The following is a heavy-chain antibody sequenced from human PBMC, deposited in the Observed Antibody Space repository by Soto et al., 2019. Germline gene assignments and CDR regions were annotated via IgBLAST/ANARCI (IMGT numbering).Heavy chain of an antibody. CDR3: TTDSYSTIIDVRFDF. CDR1: GFVFRNAW. Sequence: EVQLVDSGGGLVKPGGSLRLSCAASGFVFRNAWINWVRQAPGKGLEWVGRIKSGGATDFAALARGRFAITRDDSRNMAYMQMNNLDTEDTAVYYCTTDSYSTIIDVRFDFWVQGALVTVSS. V-gene: IGHV3-15*07. CDR2: IKSGGAT. D-gene: IGHD3-22*01. J-gene: IGHJ4*02.